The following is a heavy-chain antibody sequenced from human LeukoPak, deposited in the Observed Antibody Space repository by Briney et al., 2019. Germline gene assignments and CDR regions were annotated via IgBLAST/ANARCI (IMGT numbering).Heavy chain of an antibody. J-gene: IGHJ3*02. CDR1: GYTFTSYD. Sequence: ASVKVSCKASGYTFTSYDINWVRQATGQGLEWMGWMNPNSGNTGYAQKFQGRVTMTRNTSISTAYMELSSLRSEDTAVYYCAGASGATDAFDIWGQGTMATVSS. CDR3: AGASGATDAFDI. CDR2: MNPNSGNT. D-gene: IGHD1-26*01. V-gene: IGHV1-8*01.